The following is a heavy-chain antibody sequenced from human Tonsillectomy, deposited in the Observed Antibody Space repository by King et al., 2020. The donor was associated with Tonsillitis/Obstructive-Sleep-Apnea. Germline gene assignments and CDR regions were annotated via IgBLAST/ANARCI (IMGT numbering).Heavy chain of an antibody. J-gene: IGHJ4*02. CDR1: GFTFSSYG. D-gene: IGHD3-10*01. Sequence: VQLVESGGGVVQPGRSLRLSCAASGFTFSSYGMHWVRQAPGKGLEWVAVISYDGSNKYYADSVKGRFTISRDNSKNTLYLQMNSLRAEDTAVYYCAKDPSPYYGSEDDYWGQGTLVTVSS. CDR2: ISYDGSNK. V-gene: IGHV3-30*18. CDR3: AKDPSPYYGSEDDY.